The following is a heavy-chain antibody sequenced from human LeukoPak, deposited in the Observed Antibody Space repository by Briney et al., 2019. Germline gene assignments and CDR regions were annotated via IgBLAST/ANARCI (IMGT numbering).Heavy chain of an antibody. Sequence: GGSLRLSCAASGFTVSSNYMSWVRQAPGKGLVWVSRINNDGSSTSYADSVKGRFTISRDNAKNTLYLQMNSLRAEDTAVYYCAREVSGSSYFDYWGQGTLVTVSS. CDR1: GFTVSSNY. CDR2: INNDGSST. D-gene: IGHD1-26*01. J-gene: IGHJ4*02. V-gene: IGHV3-74*01. CDR3: AREVSGSSYFDY.